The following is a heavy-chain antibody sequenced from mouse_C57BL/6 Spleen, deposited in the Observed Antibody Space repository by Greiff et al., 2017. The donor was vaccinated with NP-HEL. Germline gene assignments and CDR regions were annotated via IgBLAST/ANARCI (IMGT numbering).Heavy chain of an antibody. Sequence: VMLVESGPGLVAPSQSLSITCTVSGFSLTSYAISWVRQPPGKGLEWLGVIWTGGGTNYNSALKSRLSISKDNSKSQVFLQMNSLQTDDTARYYCARNGAAPYGAMDYWGQGTSVTVSS. D-gene: IGHD6-1*01. CDR2: IWTGGGT. CDR3: ARNGAAPYGAMDY. CDR1: GFSLTSYA. V-gene: IGHV2-9-1*01. J-gene: IGHJ4*01.